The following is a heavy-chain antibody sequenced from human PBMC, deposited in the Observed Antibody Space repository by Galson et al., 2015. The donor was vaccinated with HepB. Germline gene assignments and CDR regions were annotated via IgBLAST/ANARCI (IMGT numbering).Heavy chain of an antibody. CDR3: AREASVAGTTLDYFDY. J-gene: IGHJ4*02. V-gene: IGHV4-59*01. CDR2: IYYSGST. Sequence: ETLSLTCTVSGGSISSYYRSWIRQPPGKGLEWIGYIYYSGSTNYNPSLKSRVTISVDTSKNQFSLKLSSVTAADTAVYYCAREASVAGTTLDYFDYWGQGTLVTVSS. CDR1: GGSISSYY. D-gene: IGHD6-19*01.